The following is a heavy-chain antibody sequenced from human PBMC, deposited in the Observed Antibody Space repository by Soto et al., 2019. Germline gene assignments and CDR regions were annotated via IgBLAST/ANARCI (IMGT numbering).Heavy chain of an antibody. J-gene: IGHJ5*02. D-gene: IGHD2-15*01. Sequence: LSLTCTVSGGSISGYYWSWIRQPPGKGLEWIGYIYYSGSTNYNPSLKSRVTISVDTSKNQFSLKLSSVTAADTAVYYCASYGYCSGGSCYSNWFDPWGQGTLVTVSS. V-gene: IGHV4-59*01. CDR1: GGSISGYY. CDR3: ASYGYCSGGSCYSNWFDP. CDR2: IYYSGST.